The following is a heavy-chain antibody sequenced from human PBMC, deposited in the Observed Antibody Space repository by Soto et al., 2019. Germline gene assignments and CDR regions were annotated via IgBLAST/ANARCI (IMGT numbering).Heavy chain of an antibody. Sequence: ASVKVSCKASGYTFTSYDINWVRQATGQGLEWMGWMNPNSGNTGYAQKFQGRVTMTRNTSISTADMELSSLRSEDTAVYYCARYTGYSSSWSPYYYYYMDVWGKGTTVTVSS. CDR1: GYTFTSYD. D-gene: IGHD6-13*01. J-gene: IGHJ6*03. V-gene: IGHV1-8*01. CDR3: ARYTGYSSSWSPYYYYYMDV. CDR2: MNPNSGNT.